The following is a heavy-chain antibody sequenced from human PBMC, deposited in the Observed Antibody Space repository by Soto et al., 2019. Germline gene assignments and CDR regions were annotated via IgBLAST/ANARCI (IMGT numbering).Heavy chain of an antibody. CDR1: GYTFTSYA. D-gene: IGHD2-2*01. V-gene: IGHV1-3*01. Sequence: ASVKVSCKASGYTFTSYAMHWVRQAPEQRLEWMGWINAGNGNTKYSQKFQGRVTITRDTSASTAYMELSSLRSEDTAVYYCARLYCSSTSCYVRGPFDYWGQGTLVTVSS. J-gene: IGHJ4*02. CDR3: ARLYCSSTSCYVRGPFDY. CDR2: INAGNGNT.